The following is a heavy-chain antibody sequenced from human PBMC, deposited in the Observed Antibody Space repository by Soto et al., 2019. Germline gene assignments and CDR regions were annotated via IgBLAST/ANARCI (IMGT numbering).Heavy chain of an antibody. J-gene: IGHJ6*02. D-gene: IGHD3-9*01. CDR1: GGTFSSYT. Sequence: ASVKVSCKASGGTFSSYTISWVRQAPGQGLEWMGWMNPNSGNTGYAQKFQGRVTMTRNTSISTAYMELSSLRSEDTAVYYCARASYYDILTYYYYGMDVWGQGTTVTVSS. CDR2: MNPNSGNT. V-gene: IGHV1-8*02. CDR3: ARASYYDILTYYYYGMDV.